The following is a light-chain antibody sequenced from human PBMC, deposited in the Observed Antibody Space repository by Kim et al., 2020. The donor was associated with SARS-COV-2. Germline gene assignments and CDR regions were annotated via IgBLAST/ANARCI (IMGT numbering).Light chain of an antibody. CDR3: QAWDSSTGV. Sequence: VSPGQTASITCAGDKLGDKYACWYQQKPGQSPVLVIYQDSKRPSGIPERFSGSNSGNTATLTISGTQTMDEADYYCQAWDSSTGVFGGGTQLTVL. J-gene: IGLJ3*02. CDR2: QDS. V-gene: IGLV3-1*01. CDR1: KLGDKY.